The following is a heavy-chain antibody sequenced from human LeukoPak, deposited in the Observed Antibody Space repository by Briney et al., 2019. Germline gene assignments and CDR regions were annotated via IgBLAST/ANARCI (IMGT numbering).Heavy chain of an antibody. CDR2: IYYSGST. CDR3: ARHTNWSGNDD. V-gene: IGHV4-39*01. D-gene: IGHD1-20*01. J-gene: IGHJ4*02. Sequence: SETLSLTCTVSGGSISSSSYYWGWIRQPPGKGLEWIVSIYYSGSTYYNPSLKSRVTIYVYTYKNQFSLKLSSVTAADTAFYSCARHTNWSGNDDWGQGTLGTVSA. CDR1: GGSISSSSYY.